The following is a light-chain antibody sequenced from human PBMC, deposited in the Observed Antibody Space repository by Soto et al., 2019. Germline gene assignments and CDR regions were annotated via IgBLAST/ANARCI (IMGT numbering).Light chain of an antibody. J-gene: IGKJ2*01. Sequence: DILMTQSPSSLSASVGDRVTLTCRASQDIRNYLAWFQQKPGKAPKHLIYAASRLHGGVPSKFSGGGSGTYFSLTISRLQPDDFATYYCQQYTTYPFTFGQGTKLEI. CDR3: QQYTTYPFT. V-gene: IGKV1-16*02. CDR1: QDIRNY. CDR2: AAS.